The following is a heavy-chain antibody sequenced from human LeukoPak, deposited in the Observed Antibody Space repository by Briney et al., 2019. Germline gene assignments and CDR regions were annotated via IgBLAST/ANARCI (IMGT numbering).Heavy chain of an antibody. CDR2: IIPILGIA. V-gene: IGHV1-69*04. CDR3: ARGTTTYYYGSAPFDY. Sequence: SVKVSCKASGGTFSSYAISWVRQAPGQGLEWMGRIIPILGIANYAQKFQGRVTITADKSTSTAYMELSSLRSEDTAVYYCARGTTTYYYGSAPFDYWGQGTLVTVSS. D-gene: IGHD3-10*01. CDR1: GGTFSSYA. J-gene: IGHJ4*02.